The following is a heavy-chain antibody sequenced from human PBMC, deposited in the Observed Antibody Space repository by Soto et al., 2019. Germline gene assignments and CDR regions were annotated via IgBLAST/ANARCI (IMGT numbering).Heavy chain of an antibody. CDR2: AFHRGST. J-gene: IGHJ4*02. V-gene: IGHV4-59*01. CDR3: ARIGGYHGPLDY. CDR1: GVSISSYF. D-gene: IGHD3-16*02. Sequence: SETLSLTCSVSGVSISSYFWSWIRQPPGRGLEWIGYAFHRGSTNYSPSLKSRVAISLDTSENQFSLKVNSVTAADTAVYYCARIGGYHGPLDYWGQGTPVTVSS.